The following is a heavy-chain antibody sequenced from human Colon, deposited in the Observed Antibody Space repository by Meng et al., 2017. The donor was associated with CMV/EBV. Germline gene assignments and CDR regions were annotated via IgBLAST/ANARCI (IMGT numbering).Heavy chain of an antibody. CDR1: GASVSSASHY. CDR2: IYYSGNI. J-gene: IGHJ6*02. CDR3: ARDRIGYYDILTGDSDLYGMDV. Sequence: SETLSLTCTVSGASVSSASHYWSWIRQPPGKGLEWIGYIYYSGNINYNPSLKSRVTISVDKSKNQFSLKLTSVTAADTAVYYCARDRIGYYDILTGDSDLYGMDVWGQGTTVTVSS. V-gene: IGHV4-61*01. D-gene: IGHD3-9*01.